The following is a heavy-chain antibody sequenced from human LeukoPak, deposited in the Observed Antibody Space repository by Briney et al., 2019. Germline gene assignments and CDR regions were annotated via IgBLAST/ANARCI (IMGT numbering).Heavy chain of an antibody. CDR1: GYTFTSNY. D-gene: IGHD4-17*01. Sequence: GASVKVSCKAFGYTFTSNYMHWVRQAPGQGPEWMGVISPSGGSTTYAQKFQGRVTLTRDMSTSTDYLELSSLRSEDTAVYYCARGVLNGDDAFDIWGQGAMVTVSS. J-gene: IGHJ3*02. CDR2: ISPSGGST. CDR3: ARGVLNGDDAFDI. V-gene: IGHV1-46*01.